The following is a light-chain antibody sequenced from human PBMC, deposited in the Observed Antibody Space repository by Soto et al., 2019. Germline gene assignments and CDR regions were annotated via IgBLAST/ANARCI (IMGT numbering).Light chain of an antibody. CDR3: CSYAGNKLI. V-gene: IGLV2-23*02. Sequence: QSVLTQPASVSGSPGQSITISCSGTSNDIGGYDVVSWYQQLPGKAPKLLIHEVTRRPSEISSRFSGSKSGNTAFLTISGLQPEDEADYYCCSYAGNKLIFGGGTKLTVL. J-gene: IGLJ2*01. CDR2: EVT. CDR1: SNDIGGYDV.